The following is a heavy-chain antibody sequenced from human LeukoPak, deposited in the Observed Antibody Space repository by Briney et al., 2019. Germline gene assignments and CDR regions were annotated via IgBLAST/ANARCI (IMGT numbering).Heavy chain of an antibody. CDR1: GFTFSSYA. J-gene: IGHJ3*02. CDR3: AKDYGDYQGAFDI. V-gene: IGHV3-23*01. D-gene: IGHD4-17*01. Sequence: PGGSLRLSCVASGFTFSSYAMIWVRQAPGKGLEWVSGIRGSGGGTYYADSVKGRVTMSRDNSKNTLYLQMNSLRAEDTAVYYCAKDYGDYQGAFDIWGQGTLVTVSS. CDR2: IRGSGGGT.